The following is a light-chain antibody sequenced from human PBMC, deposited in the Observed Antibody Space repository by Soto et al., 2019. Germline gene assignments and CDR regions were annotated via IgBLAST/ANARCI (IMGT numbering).Light chain of an antibody. CDR2: DAS. CDR1: QEISNY. Sequence: DIQMTQSPSSLSASVGDRGTMTCRASQEISNYLAWYQQKPGKVPKLLIFDASTLQTGVQSRFSGSGAGTVFTLTISGLQPEDVAAYYCQQYNSAPNTFGRGTRLEIK. CDR3: QQYNSAPNT. V-gene: IGKV1-27*01. J-gene: IGKJ2*01.